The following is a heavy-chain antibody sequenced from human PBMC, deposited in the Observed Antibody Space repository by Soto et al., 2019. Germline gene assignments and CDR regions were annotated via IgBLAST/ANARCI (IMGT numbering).Heavy chain of an antibody. CDR3: ARDYYDSSGPNPPDAFDI. CDR2: IIPIFGTA. CDR1: GGTFSSYA. Sequence: SVKVSCKASGGTFSSYAISCVRQAPGQVLEWMGGIIPIFGTANYAQKFQGRVTITADESTSTAYMELSSLRSEDTAVYYCARDYYDSSGPNPPDAFDIWGQGTMVTVSS. V-gene: IGHV1-69*13. J-gene: IGHJ3*02. D-gene: IGHD3-22*01.